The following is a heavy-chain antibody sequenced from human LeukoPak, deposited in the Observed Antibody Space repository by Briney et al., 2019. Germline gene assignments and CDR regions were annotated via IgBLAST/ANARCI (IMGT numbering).Heavy chain of an antibody. CDR1: GYTFTCYD. CDR2: MNPNSGNT. V-gene: IGHV1-8*01. J-gene: IGHJ5*02. CDR3: ARDRYCSGGSCNRVGHNWFDP. Sequence: ASVKVSCKASGYTFTCYDINWVRQATGQGLEWMGWMNPNSGNTGYAQKFQGRVTMTRNSPISTAYMELSSLTSEDTAVYYCARDRYCSGGSCNRVGHNWFDPWGQGTLVTVSS. D-gene: IGHD2-15*01.